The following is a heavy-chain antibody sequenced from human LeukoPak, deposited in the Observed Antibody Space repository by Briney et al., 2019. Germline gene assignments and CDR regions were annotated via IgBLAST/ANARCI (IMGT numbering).Heavy chain of an antibody. Sequence: SETLSLTCTVSGGSISSTNYHWGWIRQHPGKGLEWIGYIYYSGSTYYNPSLKSRVTISVDTSKNQFSLKLSSVTAADTAVYYCARYSPAMVRGVTANYYGMDVWGQGTTVTVSS. J-gene: IGHJ6*02. V-gene: IGHV4-31*03. CDR3: ARYSPAMVRGVTANYYGMDV. CDR1: GGSISSTNYH. D-gene: IGHD3-10*01. CDR2: IYYSGST.